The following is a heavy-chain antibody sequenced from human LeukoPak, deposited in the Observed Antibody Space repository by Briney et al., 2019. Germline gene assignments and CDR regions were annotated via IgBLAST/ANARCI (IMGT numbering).Heavy chain of an antibody. CDR3: ARVGNLGYCSSTSCYDAFDI. J-gene: IGHJ3*02. CDR2: IYYSGST. D-gene: IGHD2-2*01. V-gene: IGHV4-39*07. CDR1: GGSISSSSYY. Sequence: SETLSLTCTVSGGSISSSSYYWGWIRQPPGKGLEWIGSIYYSGSTYNNPSLKSRVTISVDTSKNQFSLKLSSVTAADTAVYYCARVGNLGYCSSTSCYDAFDIWGQGTMVTVSS.